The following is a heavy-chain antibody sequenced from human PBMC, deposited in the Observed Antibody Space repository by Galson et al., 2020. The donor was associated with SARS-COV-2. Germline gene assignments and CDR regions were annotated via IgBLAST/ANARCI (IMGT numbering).Heavy chain of an antibody. J-gene: IGHJ4*02. CDR3: TTSIIVPGALDY. Sequence: GESLKISCAASGFTFSTYAMHWVRQVPGKGLEWVAVIWSDGNNKFYIDSVRGRFTISRDNSKSTVYLQMNSLRADDTGVYYCTTSIIVPGALDYWGQGTLVSVSS. V-gene: IGHV3-33*01. CDR2: IWSDGNNK. D-gene: IGHD1-26*01. CDR1: GFTFSTYA.